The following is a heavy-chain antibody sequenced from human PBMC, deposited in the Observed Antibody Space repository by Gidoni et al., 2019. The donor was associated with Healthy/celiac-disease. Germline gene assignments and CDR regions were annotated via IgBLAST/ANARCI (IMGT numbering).Heavy chain of an antibody. Sequence: EVQLVESGGRFVQPGGPLKLSCAAPAFTFSGSAVHWGRQASGTGLGWVSRIRSKANSYATAYAASVKGRFTISRDDSKNTAYLQMNSLKAEDTAVYYCTAEAMVQGRWGQGTLVTVSS. D-gene: IGHD3-10*01. J-gene: IGHJ4*02. CDR3: TAEAMVQGR. CDR1: AFTFSGSA. V-gene: IGHV3-73*02. CDR2: IRSKANSYAT.